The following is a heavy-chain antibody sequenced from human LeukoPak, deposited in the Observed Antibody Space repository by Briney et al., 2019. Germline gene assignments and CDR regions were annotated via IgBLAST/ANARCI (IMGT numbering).Heavy chain of an antibody. Sequence: ASVKVSCKASGYTFTSYGISWVRQAPGQGLEWMGWISAYNGNTNYAQKLQGRVTMTTDTPTSTAYMELRSLRSDDTAVYYFAXXXXXXXXXXXXXGSYRYSGNWFDPWGQGTLVTVSS. CDR1: GYTFTSYG. CDR2: ISAYNGNT. J-gene: IGHJ5*02. CDR3: AXXXXXXXXXXXXXGSYRYSGNWFDP. D-gene: IGHD3-16*02. V-gene: IGHV1-18*01.